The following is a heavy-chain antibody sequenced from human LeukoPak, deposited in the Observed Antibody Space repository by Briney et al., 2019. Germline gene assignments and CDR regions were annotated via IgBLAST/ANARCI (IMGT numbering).Heavy chain of an antibody. J-gene: IGHJ6*02. Sequence: SETLSLICTASGGSISSSSYYWGWIRQPPGKGLEWIGSIYYSGSTNYNPSLKSRVTISVDTSKNQFSLKLSSVTAADTAVYYCARGRWIQLWLLGPNYGMDVWGQGTTVTVSS. D-gene: IGHD5-18*01. V-gene: IGHV4-39*07. CDR2: IYYSGST. CDR3: ARGRWIQLWLLGPNYGMDV. CDR1: GGSISSSSYY.